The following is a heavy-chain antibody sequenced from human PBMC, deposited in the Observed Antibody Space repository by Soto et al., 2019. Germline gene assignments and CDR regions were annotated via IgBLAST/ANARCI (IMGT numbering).Heavy chain of an antibody. CDR3: AKTILEWLPEVYGMDV. J-gene: IGHJ6*02. Sequence: VGLLRLSWRASGFTCSGHGMRWVRQDQGKGLEWVAVISYDGSNKYYADSVKGRFTISRDNSKNTLYLQMNSLRAEDTAVYYCAKTILEWLPEVYGMDVWGQGTTVTVSS. V-gene: IGHV3-30*18. CDR2: ISYDGSNK. CDR1: GFTCSGHG. D-gene: IGHD3-3*01.